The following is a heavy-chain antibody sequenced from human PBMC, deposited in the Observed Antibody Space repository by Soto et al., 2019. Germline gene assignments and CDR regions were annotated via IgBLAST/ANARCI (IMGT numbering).Heavy chain of an antibody. Sequence: EVQLLESGGGLVQPGGSLRLSCAASGFSFNNYAMKWVRQAPVQGLEWVSTISDSGSTYYADTVKGRFTISRDNSKNTLYLQMKSLRAAATAVYFCAKDVGGHYCTPTSCLYFFHSWGRGTLVTVSS. CDR2: ISDSGST. V-gene: IGHV3-23*01. J-gene: IGHJ4*02. CDR3: AKDVGGHYCTPTSCLYFFHS. CDR1: GFSFNNYA. D-gene: IGHD2-2*01.